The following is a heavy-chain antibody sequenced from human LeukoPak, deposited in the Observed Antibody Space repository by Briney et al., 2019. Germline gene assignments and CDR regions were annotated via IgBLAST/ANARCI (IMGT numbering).Heavy chain of an antibody. CDR3: ARDFNDYKSSGYYVLNS. J-gene: IGHJ4*02. CDR2: INPKSGGT. CDR1: GYNFVGYF. D-gene: IGHD3-22*01. Sequence: GASVKVSCKASGYNFVGYFMHWVRQAPGQGLEWMGWINPKSGGTNYAQNFQHRVALTRDTSISTAYMELSSLTSDDTAVYYCARDFNDYKSSGYYVLNSWGQGTLLTVSS. V-gene: IGHV1-2*02.